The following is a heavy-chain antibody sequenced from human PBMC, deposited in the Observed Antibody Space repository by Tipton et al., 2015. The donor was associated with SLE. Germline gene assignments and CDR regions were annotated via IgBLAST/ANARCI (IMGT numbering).Heavy chain of an antibody. CDR2: INHSGST. J-gene: IGHJ6*03. V-gene: IGHV4-34*01. CDR1: GGSFSGYY. D-gene: IGHD1-1*01. Sequence: TLSLTCAVYGGSFSGYYWSWIRQSPGRGLEWIGEINHSGSTNYNPSLKSRVTISVDTSKNQFSMNLSSVTAADTAVYYCSRGVGRAKWYNRYYMDVWGKGTTVIVSS. CDR3: SRGVGRAKWYNRYYMDV.